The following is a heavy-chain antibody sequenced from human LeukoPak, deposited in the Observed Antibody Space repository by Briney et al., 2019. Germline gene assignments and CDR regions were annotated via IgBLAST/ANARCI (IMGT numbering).Heavy chain of an antibody. Sequence: PGRSLRLSCAASGFTFSSYGMHWVRQAPGKGLEWVAVIWYDGSNKYYADSVKGRFTISRDNSKNTLYLQMNSLRAEDTAVYYCARDRITMIVEGDDAFDIWGQGTMVTVSS. CDR2: IWYDGSNK. J-gene: IGHJ3*02. D-gene: IGHD3-22*01. CDR1: GFTFSSYG. V-gene: IGHV3-33*01. CDR3: ARDRITMIVEGDDAFDI.